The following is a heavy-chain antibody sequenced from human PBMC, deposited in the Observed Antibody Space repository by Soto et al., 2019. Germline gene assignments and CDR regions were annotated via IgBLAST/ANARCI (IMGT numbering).Heavy chain of an antibody. V-gene: IGHV3-30*18. Sequence: QVHLVESWGGVVQPGGWLRLSCAASGFAGSSYGMHGLRQALGTGLAWVAWISHDERTRDYGESVKGLFSISRDNSKNTLHLQLSSLRVEDTCVYSCAKEGRGSSTSCSRCYGLDVWGRGTTVTVS. D-gene: IGHD2-2*01. CDR1: GFAGSSYG. J-gene: IGHJ6*02. CDR3: AKEGRGSSTSCSRCYGLDV. CDR2: ISHDERTR.